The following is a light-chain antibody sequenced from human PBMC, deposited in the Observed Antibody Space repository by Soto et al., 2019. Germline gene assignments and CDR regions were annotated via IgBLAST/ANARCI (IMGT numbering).Light chain of an antibody. J-gene: IGKJ5*01. CDR3: QQRKNWQVT. V-gene: IGKV3D-20*02. Sequence: EIVLTQSPGTLSLSPGERATLSCRASQSVSSSYLAWYQHKPGQAPRLLIYGASSRATGIPDRFSGSGSGTDFTLTISSLEPEDFAVYYCQQRKNWQVTFGQGRRLEIK. CDR1: QSVSSSY. CDR2: GAS.